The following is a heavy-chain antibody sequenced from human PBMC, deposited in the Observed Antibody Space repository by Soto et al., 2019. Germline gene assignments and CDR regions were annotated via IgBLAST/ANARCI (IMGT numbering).Heavy chain of an antibody. CDR2: ISSDGSRT. D-gene: IGHD2-15*01. Sequence: EVHLVESGGDLVQPGGSLSLSCAGSGDTISGYWMHWVRQAPGEGLVWVSRISSDGSRTDYADSVKGRFTISRDSAQSTVHLQMNSLRVDDTAVYYCARSCYSEQNWFDPWGQGTLVTVSS. CDR3: ARSCYSEQNWFDP. CDR1: GDTISGYW. V-gene: IGHV3-74*01. J-gene: IGHJ5*02.